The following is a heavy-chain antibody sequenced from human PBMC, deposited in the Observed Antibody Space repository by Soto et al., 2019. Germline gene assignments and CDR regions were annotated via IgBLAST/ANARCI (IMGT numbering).Heavy chain of an antibody. CDR1: GFTVSSNY. J-gene: IGHJ6*03. CDR3: ARDRAGTTDYYYMDV. D-gene: IGHD1-7*01. V-gene: IGHV3-66*01. Sequence: GGSLRLSCAASGFTVSSNYMSWVRQAPGKGLEWVSVIYSGGSTYYADSVKGRFTISRDNSKSTLYLQMNSLRAEDTAVYYCARDRAGTTDYYYMDVWGKGTTVTVYS. CDR2: IYSGGST.